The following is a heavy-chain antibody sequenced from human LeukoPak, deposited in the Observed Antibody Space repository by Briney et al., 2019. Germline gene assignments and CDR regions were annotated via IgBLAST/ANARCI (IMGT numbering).Heavy chain of an antibody. CDR3: AKSGRAARGYYYYYYMDV. Sequence: GGPLRLSCAASGFTFSSYAMSWVRQAPGKGLEWVSAISGSGGSTYYADSVKGRFTISRDNSKNTLYLQMNSLRAEDTAVYYCAKSGRAARGYYYYYYMDVWGKGTTVTVSS. D-gene: IGHD6-6*01. CDR1: GFTFSSYA. CDR2: ISGSGGST. V-gene: IGHV3-23*01. J-gene: IGHJ6*03.